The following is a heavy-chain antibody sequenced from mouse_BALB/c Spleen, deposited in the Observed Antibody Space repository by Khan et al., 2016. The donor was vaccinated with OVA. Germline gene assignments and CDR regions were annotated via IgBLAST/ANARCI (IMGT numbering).Heavy chain of an antibody. D-gene: IGHD2-3*01. J-gene: IGHJ4*01. Sequence: EVQLVESGPGLVKPSQSLSLTCTVTGYSITSDYAWNWIRQFPGNQLEWMGYISYSGSTNYNPSLKSRISITRDTSKNQFFLQLNSVTTEDTATYYCARDGSRDNYAMDYWGQGTSVTVSS. CDR1: GYSITSDYA. CDR2: ISYSGST. CDR3: ARDGSRDNYAMDY. V-gene: IGHV3-2*02.